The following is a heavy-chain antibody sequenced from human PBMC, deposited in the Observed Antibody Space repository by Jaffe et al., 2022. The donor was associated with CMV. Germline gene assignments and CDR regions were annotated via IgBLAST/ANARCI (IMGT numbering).Heavy chain of an antibody. CDR1: KFTFSNYE. D-gene: IGHD1-1*01. Sequence: EVQLVESGGGLVQPGGSLRLSCTASKFTFSNYEMNWVRQAPGKGLEWISYISESGDTTSYADSVKGRFTISRDNAKNSLYLQMNSLRAEDTASYFCARDAGHCDNINCHHFDSWGQGTLVTVSS. V-gene: IGHV3-48*03. CDR3: ARDAGHCDNINCHHFDS. CDR2: ISESGDTT. J-gene: IGHJ4*02.